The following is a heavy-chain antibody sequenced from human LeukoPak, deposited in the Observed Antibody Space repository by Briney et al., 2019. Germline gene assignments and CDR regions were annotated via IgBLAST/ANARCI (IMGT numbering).Heavy chain of an antibody. CDR1: GGTFSSYA. J-gene: IGHJ3*02. V-gene: IGHV1-69*04. CDR2: IIPILGIA. Sequence: SVKVSCKASGGTFSSYAISWVRQAPGQGLEWMGRIIPILGIANYAQKFQGRVTITADKSTSTAYMELSSLRSEDTAVYYCARMGYYDDSSGSLSAFDIWGQGTMVTVSS. D-gene: IGHD3-22*01. CDR3: ARMGYYDDSSGSLSAFDI.